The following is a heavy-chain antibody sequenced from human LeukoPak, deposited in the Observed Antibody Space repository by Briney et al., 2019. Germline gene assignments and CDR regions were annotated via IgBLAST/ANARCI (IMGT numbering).Heavy chain of an antibody. CDR1: GGSISSGGYY. Sequence: SETLSLTCTVSGGSISSGGYYWSWIRQHPGKGLEWIGYIYYSGSTYYNPSLKSRVTISVDTSKNQFSLKLSSVTAADTAVYYRARDLNYGDYGADWFDPWGQGTLVTVSS. CDR3: ARDLNYGDYGADWFDP. V-gene: IGHV4-31*03. J-gene: IGHJ5*02. D-gene: IGHD4-17*01. CDR2: IYYSGST.